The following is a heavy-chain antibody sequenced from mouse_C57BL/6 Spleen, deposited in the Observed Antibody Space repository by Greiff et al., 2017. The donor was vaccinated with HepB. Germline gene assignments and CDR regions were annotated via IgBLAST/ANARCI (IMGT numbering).Heavy chain of an antibody. CDR2: IYPGDGDT. Sequence: VQLQQSGPELVKPGASVKISCKASGYAFSSSWMNWVKQRPGKGLEWIGRIYPGDGDTNYNGKFKGKATLTADKSSSTAYMQLSSLTSEDSAVYFCAWVVTTRYAMDYWGQGTSVTVSS. CDR3: AWVVTTRYAMDY. CDR1: GYAFSSSW. V-gene: IGHV1-82*01. J-gene: IGHJ4*01. D-gene: IGHD2-5*01.